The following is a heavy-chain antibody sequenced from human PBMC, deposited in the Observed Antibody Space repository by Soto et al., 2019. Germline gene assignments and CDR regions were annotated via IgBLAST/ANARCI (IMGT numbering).Heavy chain of an antibody. CDR2: IDWDDDK. CDR1: GFSFSTSGMC. CDR3: ARNFYDTANHYAHTED. Sequence: GSGPTLVNPTQTLTLTCTFSGFSFSTSGMCVSWIRQPPGKALEWLALIDWDDDKFYVTSLKTRLTISRDTSKNQVVLTMTNMDPLDTATYYCARNFYDTANHYAHTEDWGPGTLITVSS. J-gene: IGHJ4*01. D-gene: IGHD3-22*01. V-gene: IGHV2-70*01.